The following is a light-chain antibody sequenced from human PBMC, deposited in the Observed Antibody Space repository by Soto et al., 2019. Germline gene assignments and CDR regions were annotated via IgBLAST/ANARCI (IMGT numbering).Light chain of an antibody. CDR1: SSDVGSYNY. Sequence: QSALTQPASVSGSPGQSITLSCTGTSSDVGSYNYVSWYQQHPGKAPKLVIFDVTHRPSGVSNRFSGSKSGNTASLTISGLQAEDEADYYCSSCTTSRTLVFGGGTKLTVL. CDR3: SSCTTSRTLV. V-gene: IGLV2-14*01. CDR2: DVT. J-gene: IGLJ2*01.